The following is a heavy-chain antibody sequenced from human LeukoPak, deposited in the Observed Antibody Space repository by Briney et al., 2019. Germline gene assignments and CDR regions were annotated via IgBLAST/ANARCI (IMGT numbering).Heavy chain of an antibody. Sequence: ASVKVSCKASGYTFTGYYMHWVRQAPGQGLEWMGWISAYNGNTNYAQKLQGRVTMTTDTSTSTAYMELRSLRSDDTAVYYCARDVLNYYYMDVWGKGTTVTISS. V-gene: IGHV1-18*04. CDR2: ISAYNGNT. CDR3: ARDVLNYYYMDV. J-gene: IGHJ6*03. CDR1: GYTFTGYY.